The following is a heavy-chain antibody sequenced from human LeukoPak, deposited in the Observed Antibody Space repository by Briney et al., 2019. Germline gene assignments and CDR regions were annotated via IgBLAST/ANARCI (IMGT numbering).Heavy chain of an antibody. D-gene: IGHD6-25*01. Sequence: GGSLRLSCAASGFTFSSYWMHWVRQAPGKGLVWVSRINSDGSSTSYADSVKGRFTIFRDNAKNTLYLQMNSLRAEDTAVYYCVHNTSRSGFDYWGQGTLVTVSS. CDR3: VHNTSRSGFDY. CDR2: INSDGSST. V-gene: IGHV3-74*01. CDR1: GFTFSSYW. J-gene: IGHJ4*02.